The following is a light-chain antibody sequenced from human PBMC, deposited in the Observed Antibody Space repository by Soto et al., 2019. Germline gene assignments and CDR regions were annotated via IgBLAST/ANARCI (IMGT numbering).Light chain of an antibody. V-gene: IGKV1D-8*03. CDR2: AAS. CDR3: QQIKNYPIT. CDR1: QGISSY. Sequence: VIWMTQSPSLLSASTGDRVTISCRMSQGISSYLAWYQQKPGTAPKLLIYAASALHSGVPSRFSGSGSGTDFTLTISSLQPEDFAIYFCQQIKNYPITFGQGTRLEIK. J-gene: IGKJ5*01.